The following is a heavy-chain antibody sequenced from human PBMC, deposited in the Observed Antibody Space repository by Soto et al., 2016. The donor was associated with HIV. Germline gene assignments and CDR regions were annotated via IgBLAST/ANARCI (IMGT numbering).Heavy chain of an antibody. J-gene: IGHJ4*03. CDR3: ARGESWPVGVEGFRCTLVPTP. Sequence: VQLQESGPGLVKSSETLSLTCSVSGGSISSYYWNWIRQPPGKGLEWIGSIYNSGSANYNPSLKSRVTISVDTSKNQFSLRLSSVTAADTAVYYCARGESWPVGVEGFRCTLVPTPWGHGTPVTVSS. CDR1: GGSISSYY. V-gene: IGHV4-59*01. CDR2: IYNSGSA. D-gene: IGHD3-10*01.